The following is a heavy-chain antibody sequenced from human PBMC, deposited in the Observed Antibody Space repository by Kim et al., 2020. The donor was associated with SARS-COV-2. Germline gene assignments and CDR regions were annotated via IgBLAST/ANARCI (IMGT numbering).Heavy chain of an antibody. CDR2: IRSKAYGGTT. CDR1: GFTFGDYA. J-gene: IGHJ3*02. Sequence: GGSLRLSCTASGFTFGDYAMSWVRQAPGKGLEWVGFIRSKAYGGTTEYAASVKGRFTISRDDSKSIAYLQMNSLKTEDTAVYYCKPLTGDAFDIWGQGTMVTVSS. V-gene: IGHV3-49*04. CDR3: KPLTGDAFDI. D-gene: IGHD3-9*01.